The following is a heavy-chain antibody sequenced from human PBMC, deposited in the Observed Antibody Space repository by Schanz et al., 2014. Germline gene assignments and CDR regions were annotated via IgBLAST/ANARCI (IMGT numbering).Heavy chain of an antibody. CDR2: LSGSGGST. V-gene: IGHV3-23*01. D-gene: IGHD3-9*01. CDR1: GFTFSSYA. CDR3: AKQIHYDILTFTRN. J-gene: IGHJ4*02. Sequence: EVQLLESGGGLVQPGGSLRLSCAASGFTFSSYAMSWVRQAPGKGLEWVSALSGSGGSTYYADSVKGRFTISRDNSKNTLYLQMNSLRAEDTAVYYCAKQIHYDILTFTRNWGQGTLVTVSS.